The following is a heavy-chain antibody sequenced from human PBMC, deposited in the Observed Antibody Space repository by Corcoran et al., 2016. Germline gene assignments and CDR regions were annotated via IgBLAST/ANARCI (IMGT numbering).Heavy chain of an antibody. D-gene: IGHD3-3*01. Sequence: QVQLVQSGAEVKKPGSSVKVSCKASGGTFSSYAISWVRQAPGQGLEWMGGIIPIFGTANYAQKFQGRVTITADESTGKAYMELSSLRYEDTAGYYWATGDLRCLGWLPHRGGRHGYYYGMDVWGQGTTVTVSS. CDR2: IIPIFGTA. CDR3: ATGDLRCLGWLPHRGGRHGYYYGMDV. V-gene: IGHV1-69*01. CDR1: GGTFSSYA. J-gene: IGHJ6*02.